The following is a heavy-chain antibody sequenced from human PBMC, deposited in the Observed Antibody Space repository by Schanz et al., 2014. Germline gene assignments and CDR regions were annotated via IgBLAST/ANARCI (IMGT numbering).Heavy chain of an antibody. CDR3: ATIGVNDYWRFGLDL. CDR2: IIPIVDIT. J-gene: IGHJ6*02. V-gene: IGHV1-69*04. CDR1: GGTFTSYA. D-gene: IGHD3-16*01. Sequence: QVQLVQSGAEVRKPGSSVRVSCKASGGTFTSYAFSWVRQAPGQGLERMGRIIPIVDITNYAQKFLGRVTITADKSTSTAYMELKSLRSADTAVYYCATIGVNDYWRFGLDLWGQGTTVTVSS.